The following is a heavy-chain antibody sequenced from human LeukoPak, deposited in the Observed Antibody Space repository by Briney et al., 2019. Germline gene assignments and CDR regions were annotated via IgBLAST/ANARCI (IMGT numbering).Heavy chain of an antibody. Sequence: PSETLSLTCAVYGGSFSGYYWSWIRQPPGKGLEWIGEINHSGSTNYNPSLKSRVTISVDTSKNQFSLKLSSVTAADTAVYYCARALNSDYYDSGGYYLFYWYFDLWGRGTLVTVSS. CDR2: INHSGST. J-gene: IGHJ2*01. D-gene: IGHD3-22*01. CDR1: GGSFSGYY. V-gene: IGHV4-34*01. CDR3: ARALNSDYYDSGGYYLFYWYFDL.